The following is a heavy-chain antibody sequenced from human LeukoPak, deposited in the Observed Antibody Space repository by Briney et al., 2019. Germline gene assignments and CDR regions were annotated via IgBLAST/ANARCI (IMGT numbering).Heavy chain of an antibody. V-gene: IGHV4-39*07. CDR3: ARGYCTNAVCSLGPTQA. Sequence: TPSETLSLTCTVSGGSISSSSDYWGWIRQPPGKGLEWIGSIYSSGSTYYNPSLKSRVTISVDTSNNQFSLKLSSVTAADTAIYYCARGYCTNAVCSLGPTQAWGQGTLVTVSS. CDR1: GGSISSSSDY. CDR2: IYSSGST. J-gene: IGHJ4*02. D-gene: IGHD2-8*01.